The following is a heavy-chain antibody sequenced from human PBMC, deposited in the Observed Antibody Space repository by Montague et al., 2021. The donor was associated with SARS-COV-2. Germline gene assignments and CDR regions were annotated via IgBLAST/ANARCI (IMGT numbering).Heavy chain of an antibody. Sequence: SETLSLTCAVYGGSFSGYNWGWVCQSPGKGLEWIGQINDSGGTKYNPPLKSRVTISLDTSKNQFSLKLSSVTAADTAVYYCARGVPGYWGQGTLVTVSS. CDR3: ARGVPGY. V-gene: IGHV4-34*01. D-gene: IGHD4/OR15-4a*01. CDR1: GGSFSGYN. CDR2: INDSGGT. J-gene: IGHJ4*02.